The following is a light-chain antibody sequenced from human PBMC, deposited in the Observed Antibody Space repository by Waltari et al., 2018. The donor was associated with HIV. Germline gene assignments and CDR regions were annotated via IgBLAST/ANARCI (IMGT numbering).Light chain of an antibody. J-gene: IGLJ1*01. V-gene: IGLV2-11*01. Sequence: QSALTQPRSVSGSPGQSVTISCTGTSSDVGGYNYVSWYQQHSGKAPKLVIYDVSKRPSGVPDRFSGSKSANTASLTISGLQAEDEADYYCCSYAGSYTYVFGTGTKVTVL. CDR3: CSYAGSYTYV. CDR1: SSDVGGYNY. CDR2: DVS.